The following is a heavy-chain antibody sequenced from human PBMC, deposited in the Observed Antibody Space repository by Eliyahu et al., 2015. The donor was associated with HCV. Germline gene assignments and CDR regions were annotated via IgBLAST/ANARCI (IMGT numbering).Heavy chain of an antibody. J-gene: IGHJ3*02. CDR3: ARRGGGYSGYDNAFDI. CDR2: IYYSGST. V-gene: IGHV4-39*01. CDR1: GGSISSSSYY. Sequence: QLQLQESGPGLVKPSETLSLTCTVSGGSISSSSYYWGWIRQPPGKGLEWIGSIYYSGSTYYNPSLKSRVTISVDTSKNQFSLKLSSVTAADTAVYYCARRGGGYSGYDNAFDIWGQGTMVSPSLQ. D-gene: IGHD5-12*01.